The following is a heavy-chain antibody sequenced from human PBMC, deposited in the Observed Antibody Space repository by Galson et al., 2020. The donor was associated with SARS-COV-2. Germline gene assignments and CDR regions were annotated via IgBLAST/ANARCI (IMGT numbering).Heavy chain of an antibody. D-gene: IGHD3-9*01. CDR2: IIPIFGTA. J-gene: IGHJ6*02. V-gene: IGHV1-69*13. Sequence: SVKVSCKASGGTFSSYAISWVRQAPGQGLEWMGGIIPIFGTANYAQKFQGRVTITADESTSTAYMELSSLRSEDTAVYYCARDQDILTGIGARWYYGMDVWGQGTTVTVSS. CDR1: GGTFSSYA. CDR3: ARDQDILTGIGARWYYGMDV.